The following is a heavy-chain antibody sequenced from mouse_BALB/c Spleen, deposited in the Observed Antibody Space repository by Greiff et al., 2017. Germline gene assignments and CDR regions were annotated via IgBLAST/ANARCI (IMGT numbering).Heavy chain of an antibody. CDR1: GFNIKDYY. CDR3: NAARATGYAMDY. D-gene: IGHD3-1*01. Sequence: EVQLQQSGAELVRSGASVKLSCTASGFNIKDYYMHWVKQRPEQGLEWIGWIDPENGDTEYAPKFQGKATMTADTSSNTAYLQLSSLTSEDTAVYYCNAARATGYAMDYWGQGTSVTVSS. V-gene: IGHV14-4*02. CDR2: IDPENGDT. J-gene: IGHJ4*01.